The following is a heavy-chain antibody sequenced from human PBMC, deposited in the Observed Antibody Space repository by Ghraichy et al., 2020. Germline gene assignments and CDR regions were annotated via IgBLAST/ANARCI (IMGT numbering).Heavy chain of an antibody. CDR2: IKSKTDGGTT. J-gene: IGHJ4*02. CDR1: GFTFSNAW. V-gene: IGHV3-15*01. Sequence: GGSLRLSCAASGFTFSNAWMSWVRQAPGKGLEWVGRIKSKTDGGTTDYAAPVKGRFTIARDDSKNTLYLKMNSLKTEDTAGYYCTTGTYYYDSSGYYSFAYSGQRTLVTASS. D-gene: IGHD3-22*01. CDR3: TTGTYYYDSSGYYSFAY.